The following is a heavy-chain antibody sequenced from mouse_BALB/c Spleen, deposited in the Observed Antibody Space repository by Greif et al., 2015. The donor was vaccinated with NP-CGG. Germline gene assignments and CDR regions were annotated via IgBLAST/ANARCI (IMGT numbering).Heavy chain of an antibody. CDR3: ARDDSADFDV. D-gene: IGHD2-4*01. J-gene: IGHJ1*01. CDR2: INPSTGYT. CDR1: GYTFTSYW. V-gene: IGHV1-7*01. Sequence: QVHVKQSGAELAKPGASVKMSCKASGYTFTSYWMHWVKQRPGQGLEWIGYINPSTGYTEYNQKFKDKATLTADKSSSTAYMQLSSLTSEDSAVYYCARDDSADFDVWGAGTTVTVSS.